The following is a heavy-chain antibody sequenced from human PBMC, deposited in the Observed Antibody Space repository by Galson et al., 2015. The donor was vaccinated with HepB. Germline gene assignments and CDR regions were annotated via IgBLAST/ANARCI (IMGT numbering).Heavy chain of an antibody. D-gene: IGHD3-22*01. Sequence: SVKVSCKASGGTFSSYAISWVRQAPGQGLEWMGRIIPILGIANYAQKFQGRVTITADKSTSTAYMELSSLRSEDTAVYYCARMYYYDSSPFDCWGQGTLVTVSS. CDR3: ARMYYYDSSPFDC. CDR2: IIPILGIA. V-gene: IGHV1-69*04. CDR1: GGTFSSYA. J-gene: IGHJ4*02.